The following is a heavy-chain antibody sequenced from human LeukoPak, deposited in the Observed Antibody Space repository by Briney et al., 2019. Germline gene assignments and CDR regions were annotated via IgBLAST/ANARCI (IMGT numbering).Heavy chain of an antibody. CDR2: INHSGST. Sequence: SETLSLTCAVYGGSFSGYYWSWIRQPPGKGLEWIGEINHSGSTNYNPSLKSRVTISVDTSKNQFSLKLSSVTAADTAVYYCATLDSSGWYGDYWGQGTLVTVSS. CDR3: ATLDSSGWYGDY. CDR1: GGSFSGYY. J-gene: IGHJ4*02. D-gene: IGHD6-19*01. V-gene: IGHV4-34*01.